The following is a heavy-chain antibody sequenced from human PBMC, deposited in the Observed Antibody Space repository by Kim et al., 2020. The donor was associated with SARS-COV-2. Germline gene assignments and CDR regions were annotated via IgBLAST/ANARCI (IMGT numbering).Heavy chain of an antibody. Sequence: ASVKVSCKASGYTFTGYYMHWVRQAPGQGLEWMGWINPNSGGTSYAQKFQGWVTMTRDTSISTAYMELSRLRSDDTAVYYCARGMDSSGYDCWGQGTLVTVSS. V-gene: IGHV1-2*04. J-gene: IGHJ4*02. CDR3: ARGMDSSGYDC. CDR1: GYTFTGYY. D-gene: IGHD3-22*01. CDR2: INPNSGGT.